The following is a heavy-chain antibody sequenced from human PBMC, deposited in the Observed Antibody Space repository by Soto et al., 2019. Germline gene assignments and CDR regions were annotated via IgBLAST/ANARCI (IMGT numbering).Heavy chain of an antibody. D-gene: IGHD2-15*01. Sequence: EVQLVESGGGLVQPGGSLRLSCAASGFTVSSNYMSWVRQAPGKGLEWVSVIYSGGSTYYADSVKGRFTISRHNSKNTLYLQMNSLRAEDTAVYYCARSSVRVAGAFDIWGQGTMVTVSS. CDR3: ARSSVRVAGAFDI. J-gene: IGHJ3*02. CDR2: IYSGGST. CDR1: GFTVSSNY. V-gene: IGHV3-53*04.